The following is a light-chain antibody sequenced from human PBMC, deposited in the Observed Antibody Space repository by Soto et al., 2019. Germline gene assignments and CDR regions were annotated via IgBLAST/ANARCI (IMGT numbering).Light chain of an antibody. V-gene: IGKV1D-12*01. J-gene: IGKJ5*01. CDR1: QGISRS. CDR2: SAS. CDR3: QQADTFPIT. Sequence: DIQMTQSPSSVSASVGDRVTITCQASQGISRSLAWYQQNPGKAPKLLIYSASSLQSGVPSRFSGSGFGTDFTPTISSLQPEDFATYYCQQADTFPITFGQGTRLEIK.